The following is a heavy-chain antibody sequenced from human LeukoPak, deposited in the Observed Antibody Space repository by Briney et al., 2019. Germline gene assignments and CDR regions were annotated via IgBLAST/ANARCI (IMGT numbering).Heavy chain of an antibody. J-gene: IGHJ5*02. CDR3: ARGPAGKLWLRWSDP. CDR1: GGSFSGYY. V-gene: IGHV4-34*01. CDR2: INHSGST. Sequence: SETLSLTCAVYGGSFSGYYWSWIRQPPGKGLEWIGEINHSGSTNYNPSLKSRVTISVDTSKNQSSLKLSSVTAADTAVYYCARGPAGKLWLRWSDPWGQGTLVTVSS. D-gene: IGHD3-10*01.